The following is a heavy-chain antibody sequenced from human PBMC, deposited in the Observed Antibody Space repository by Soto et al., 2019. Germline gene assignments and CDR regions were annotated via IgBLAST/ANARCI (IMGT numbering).Heavy chain of an antibody. D-gene: IGHD3-10*01. Sequence: GGSLRLSCAASGFTFNFYYMTWVRQAPGKGLEWVASIKEDGSEQYYVDSVKGRFTISRDNAKNSLYLQMNSLRAEDTALYYCSRENWFQDYWGQGTLVTVSS. J-gene: IGHJ4*02. CDR2: IKEDGSEQ. V-gene: IGHV3-7*03. CDR1: GFTFNFYY. CDR3: SRENWFQDY.